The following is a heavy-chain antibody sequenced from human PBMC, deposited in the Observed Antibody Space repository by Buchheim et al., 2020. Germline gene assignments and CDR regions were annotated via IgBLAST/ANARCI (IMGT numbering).Heavy chain of an antibody. CDR3: ASSSEYSRGGYYYYYYMDD. Sequence: QVQLGQSGAEVKKPGASVKVSCKASGYTFTSYDINWVRQATGQGLEWMGWMNPNSGNTGYAQKFQGRVTMTRHTSISTAYMELSSLKSEDTDVYYCASSSEYSRGGYYYYYYMDDWGKGTT. CDR2: MNPNSGNT. J-gene: IGHJ6*03. D-gene: IGHD6-6*01. CDR1: GYTFTSYD. V-gene: IGHV1-8*01.